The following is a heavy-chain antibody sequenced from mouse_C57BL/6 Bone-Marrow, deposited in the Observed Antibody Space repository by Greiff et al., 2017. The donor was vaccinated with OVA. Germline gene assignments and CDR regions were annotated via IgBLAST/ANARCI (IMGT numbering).Heavy chain of an antibody. Sequence: VQLQQSGAELARPGASVKLSCKASGYTFTSSGISWVKQRTGQGLEWIGEIYPRSGNTYYNEKFKGQATLTADKSSSTAYMELRSLTSEDSAVYFCARLDYDGFAYWGQGTLVTVSA. V-gene: IGHV1-81*01. CDR3: ARLDYDGFAY. J-gene: IGHJ3*01. D-gene: IGHD2-4*01. CDR2: IYPRSGNT. CDR1: GYTFTSSG.